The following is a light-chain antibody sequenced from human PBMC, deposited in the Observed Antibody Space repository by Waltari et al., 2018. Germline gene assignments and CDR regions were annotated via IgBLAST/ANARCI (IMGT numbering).Light chain of an antibody. J-gene: IGKJ1*01. CDR3: LHIYTTPWT. V-gene: IGKV1-39*01. CDR1: QSISNY. CDR2: SAS. Sequence: DIQMTQSPSSLSASVGDRVTIACRASQSISNYLNWYQQIPGKAPRLLIYSASSLQSGVPSRFSGSGSGTHFTLTISSLQPEDFATYSCLHIYTTPWTFGQGTKVEIK.